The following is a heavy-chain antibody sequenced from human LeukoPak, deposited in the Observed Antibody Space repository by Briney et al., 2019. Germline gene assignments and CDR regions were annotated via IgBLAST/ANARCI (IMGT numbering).Heavy chain of an antibody. CDR3: ARPRGGPYEDCGGDCYSEVDY. Sequence: GESLKISCKGSGYSFTSYWIGWVRPMPGKGLEWMGIIYPGDSDTRYSPSFQGQVTISADKSISTAYLQWSSLKASDTAMYYCARPRGGPYEDCGGDCYSEVDYWGQGTLVTVSS. J-gene: IGHJ4*02. D-gene: IGHD2-21*02. V-gene: IGHV5-51*01. CDR2: IYPGDSDT. CDR1: GYSFTSYW.